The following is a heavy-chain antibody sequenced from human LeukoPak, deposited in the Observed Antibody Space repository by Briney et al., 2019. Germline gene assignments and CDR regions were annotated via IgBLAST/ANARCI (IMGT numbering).Heavy chain of an antibody. CDR3: ANNGGSGTYYLFDY. CDR1: GFTFSSYA. J-gene: IGHJ4*02. D-gene: IGHD3-10*01. Sequence: PGGFLRLSCAASGFTFSSYAMSWVRQAPGKGLEWVSTISGSGGRTYDADSVKGRFTISRDNSKNTLYLQMNTLRAEDTAVYYCANNGGSGTYYLFDYWGQGTLVTVSS. V-gene: IGHV3-23*01. CDR2: ISGSGGRT.